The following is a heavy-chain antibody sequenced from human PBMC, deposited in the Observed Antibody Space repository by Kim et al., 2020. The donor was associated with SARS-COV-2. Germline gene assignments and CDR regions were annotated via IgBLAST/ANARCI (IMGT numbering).Heavy chain of an antibody. CDR2: ISYDGSNK. CDR3: ARDGYSGYDSYAFDY. D-gene: IGHD5-12*01. Sequence: GGSLRLSCAASGFTFSSYGMHWVRQAPGKGLEWVAVISYDGSNKYYADSVKGRFTISRDNSKNTLYLQMNSLRAEDTAVYYCARDGYSGYDSYAFDYWGQGTLVTVSS. CDR1: GFTFSSYG. V-gene: IGHV3-33*05. J-gene: IGHJ4*02.